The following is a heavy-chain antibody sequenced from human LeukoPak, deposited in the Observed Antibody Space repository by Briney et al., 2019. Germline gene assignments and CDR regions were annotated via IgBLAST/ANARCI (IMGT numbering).Heavy chain of an antibody. J-gene: IGHJ4*02. D-gene: IGHD1-1*01. Sequence: GGSLRLSCAASGFTFSSSAMSWVRQAPGKGLEWVSAISGSGGNTYYADSVKGRFTISRDNPKNTLYLQMNSLTAEDTAIYYCAKATGNLGNWGQGTLVTVSS. V-gene: IGHV3-23*01. CDR1: GFTFSSSA. CDR3: AKATGNLGN. CDR2: ISGSGGNT.